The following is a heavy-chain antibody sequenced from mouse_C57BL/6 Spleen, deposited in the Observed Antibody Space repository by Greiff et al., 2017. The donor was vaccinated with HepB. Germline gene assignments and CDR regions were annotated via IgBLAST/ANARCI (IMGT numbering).Heavy chain of an antibody. Sequence: EVQLQQSGPELVKPGASVKISCKASGYTFTDYYMNWVKQSHGKSLEWIGDINPNNGGTSYNQKFKGKATLTVDKSSSTAYMELRSLTSEDSAVYYCARRADMDYWGQGTSVTVSS. V-gene: IGHV1-26*01. J-gene: IGHJ4*01. CDR1: GYTFTDYY. CDR3: ARRADMDY. D-gene: IGHD3-1*01. CDR2: INPNNGGT.